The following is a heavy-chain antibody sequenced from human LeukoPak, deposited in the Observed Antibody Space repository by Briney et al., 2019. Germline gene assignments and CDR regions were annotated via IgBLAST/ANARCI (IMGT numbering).Heavy chain of an antibody. V-gene: IGHV4-4*07. CDR1: GGSISSYY. CDR2: IYTSGST. CDR3: ARAITMVRGVIRSSWFDP. J-gene: IGHJ5*02. Sequence: PSETLSLTCTVSGGSISSYYWSWIRQPAGKGLEWIGRIYTSGSTNYNPSLKSRVTMSVDTSKNQFSLKLGSVTAADTAVYYCARAITMVRGVIRSSWFDPWGQGTLVTVSS. D-gene: IGHD3-10*01.